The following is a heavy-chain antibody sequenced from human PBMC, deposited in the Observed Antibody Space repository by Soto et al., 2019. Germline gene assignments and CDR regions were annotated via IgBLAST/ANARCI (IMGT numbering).Heavy chain of an antibody. CDR1: GCTFSSYA. V-gene: IGHV1-69*06. CDR2: IIPIFGTA. D-gene: IGHD6-19*01. J-gene: IGHJ4*02. CDR3: ARRMYSSGWYDPFEY. Sequence: ASLKVSCKASGCTFSSYAISWVGQAPGQGLEWMGGIIPIFGTANYAQKFQGRVTITADKSTSTAYMELSSLRSEDTAVYYCARRMYSSGWYDPFEYLGQRTLVSVTS.